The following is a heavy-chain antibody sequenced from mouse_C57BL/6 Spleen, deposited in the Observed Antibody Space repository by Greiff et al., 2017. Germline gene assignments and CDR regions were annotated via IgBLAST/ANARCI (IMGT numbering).Heavy chain of an antibody. J-gene: IGHJ3*01. CDR2: INPSSGYT. V-gene: IGHV1-4*01. Sequence: VQLQQSGAELARPGASVKMSCKASGYTFTSSTMHWVKQRPGQGLEWIGYINPSSGYTKYNQKFKDKATLTADKSSRTAYMQLSSLTSEDSAVYYCARSDYAGAWFAYWGQGTLVTVSA. CDR1: GYTFTSST. CDR3: ARSDYAGAWFAY. D-gene: IGHD2-4*01.